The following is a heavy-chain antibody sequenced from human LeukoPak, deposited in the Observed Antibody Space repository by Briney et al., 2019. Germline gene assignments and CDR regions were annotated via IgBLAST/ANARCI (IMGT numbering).Heavy chain of an antibody. V-gene: IGHV4-59*01. Sequence: SETLSLTCTVSGGSITSYYWSWIRQPPGKGLEWIGSIYYSGSTNYNPSLKSRVTISVDTSKNQFSLKLSSVTAADTAVYYCARVPLGEYSSGWTNWFDPWGQGTLVTVSS. CDR2: IYYSGST. CDR3: ARVPLGEYSSGWTNWFDP. J-gene: IGHJ5*02. D-gene: IGHD6-19*01. CDR1: GGSITSYY.